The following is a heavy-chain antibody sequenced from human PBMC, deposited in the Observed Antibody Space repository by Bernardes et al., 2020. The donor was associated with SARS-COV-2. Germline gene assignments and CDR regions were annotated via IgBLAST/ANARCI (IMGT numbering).Heavy chain of an antibody. CDR2: IKRDGSEK. Sequence: GGSLRLSCAASGFTFSSYWMSWVRQAPGKGLEWVANIKRDGSEKYYVDSVKGRFTISRDNAKNSLYLQMNSLRAEDTAVYYCARDIFGYSYGSDYWGQGTLVTVSS. V-gene: IGHV3-7*01. J-gene: IGHJ4*02. CDR1: GFTFSSYW. D-gene: IGHD5-18*01. CDR3: ARDIFGYSYGSDY.